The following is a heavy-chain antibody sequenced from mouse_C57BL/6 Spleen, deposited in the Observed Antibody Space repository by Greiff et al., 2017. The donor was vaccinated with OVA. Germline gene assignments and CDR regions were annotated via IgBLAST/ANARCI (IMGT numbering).Heavy chain of an antibody. CDR1: GFTFSSYA. CDR3: ARDQNGSSYDWYFDV. Sequence: EVQRVESGGGLVKPGGSLKLSCAASGFTFSSYAMSWVRQTPEKRLEWVATISDGGSYTYYPDNVKGRFTISRDNAKNNLYLQMSHLKSEDTAMYYCARDQNGSSYDWYFDVWGTGTTVTVSS. J-gene: IGHJ1*03. D-gene: IGHD1-1*01. V-gene: IGHV5-4*01. CDR2: ISDGGSYT.